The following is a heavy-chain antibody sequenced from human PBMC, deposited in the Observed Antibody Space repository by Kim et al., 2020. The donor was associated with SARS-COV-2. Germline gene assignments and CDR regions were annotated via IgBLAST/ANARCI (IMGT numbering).Heavy chain of an antibody. J-gene: IGHJ3*01. CDR3: ARGSATDSGAFDF. CDR1: GASITTSNW. Sequence: SETLSLTCTISGASITTSNWWSWVRRSPGRGLEWIGEVYHTGTANYNTPMKSRARISVDKSKNQFSLNMTSMSVADTAVYYCARGSATDSGAFDFWGQGTVVSVSS. CDR2: VYHTGTA. D-gene: IGHD4-17*01. V-gene: IGHV4-4*02.